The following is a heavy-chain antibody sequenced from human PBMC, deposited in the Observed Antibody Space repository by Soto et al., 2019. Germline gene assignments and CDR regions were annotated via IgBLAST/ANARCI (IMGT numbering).Heavy chain of an antibody. D-gene: IGHD6-6*01. CDR1: GFTLSSCW. CDR3: VRSSGRLDY. CDR2: ITSDGNDT. V-gene: IGHV3-74*01. Sequence: GGSLRLSCAASGFTLSSCWMHWVRQAPGKGLVWVSRITSDGNDTAYADSVKGRFTVSRDNAKNTLYLQMNSLRAEDTALYYCVRSSGRLDYWGQGALVTVSS. J-gene: IGHJ4*02.